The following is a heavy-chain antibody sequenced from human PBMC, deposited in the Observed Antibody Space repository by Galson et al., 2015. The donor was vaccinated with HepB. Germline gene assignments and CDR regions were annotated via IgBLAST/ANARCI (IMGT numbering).Heavy chain of an antibody. CDR1: GFTFSSYA. CDR3: ASRIVGRLDY. J-gene: IGHJ4*02. Sequence: SLRLSCAASGFTFSSYAMHWVRQAPGKGLEWVAVISYDGSNKYYADSVKGRFTISRDNSKNTLYLQMNSLRAEDTAVYYCASRIVGRLDYWGQGTLVTVSS. D-gene: IGHD1-26*01. CDR2: ISYDGSNK. V-gene: IGHV3-30*04.